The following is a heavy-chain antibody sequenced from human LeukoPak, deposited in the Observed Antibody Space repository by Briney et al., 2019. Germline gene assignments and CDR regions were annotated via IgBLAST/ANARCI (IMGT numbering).Heavy chain of an antibody. Sequence: AASVKVSCKASGGTFSSYAIGWVRQAPGQGLEWMGRIIPIFGTANYAQKFQGRVTITTDESTSTAYMELSSLRSEDTAVYYCARDYYDSSGYPPPFDYWGQGTLVTVSS. CDR2: IIPIFGTA. D-gene: IGHD3-22*01. V-gene: IGHV1-69*05. CDR1: GGTFSSYA. J-gene: IGHJ4*02. CDR3: ARDYYDSSGYPPPFDY.